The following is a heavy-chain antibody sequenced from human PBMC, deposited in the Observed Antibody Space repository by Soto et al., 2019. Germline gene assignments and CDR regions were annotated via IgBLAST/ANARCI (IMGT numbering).Heavy chain of an antibody. CDR2: TGGGGVST. J-gene: IGHJ3*02. D-gene: IGHD2-15*01. CDR3: AKIVGGGSHHDAFDI. CDR1: GFTFRSYA. V-gene: IGHV3-23*01. Sequence: EVQLLESGGGLVEPGGSLRLSCAASGFTFRSYAMTWVRQAPGKGLEWVSYTGGGGVSTYYADSVKGRFTSSRDDSKNTLYLQMYSLRAEDTALYYCAKIVGGGSHHDAFDIWGQGTMVTVSS.